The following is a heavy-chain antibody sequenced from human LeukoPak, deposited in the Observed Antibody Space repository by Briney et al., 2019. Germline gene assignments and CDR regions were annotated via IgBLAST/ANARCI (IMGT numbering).Heavy chain of an antibody. J-gene: IGHJ6*03. Sequence: PGGSLRLSCAASGFTFSSYGMHWVRQAPGKGLEWVAFIRYDGSNKYYADSVKGRFTISRDNSKNTLYLQMNSLRAEDTAVYYCAKEGIHMHYYYMDVWGKGTTVIVSS. CDR2: IRYDGSNK. CDR1: GFTFSSYG. D-gene: IGHD6-13*01. CDR3: AKEGIHMHYYYMDV. V-gene: IGHV3-30*02.